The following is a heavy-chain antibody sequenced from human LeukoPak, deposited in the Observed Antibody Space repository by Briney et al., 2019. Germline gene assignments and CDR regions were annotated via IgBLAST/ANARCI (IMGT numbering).Heavy chain of an antibody. CDR1: GGFISSGSYY. CDR3: AREDGVVVPAKRYSSGWYGTFDY. V-gene: IGHV4-61*02. D-gene: IGHD6-19*01. CDR2: IYTSGST. J-gene: IGHJ4*02. Sequence: PSETLSLTCTVSGGFISSGSYYWSWIRQPAGKGLEWIGRIYTSGSTNYNPSLKSRVTISVDTSKNQLSLKLSSVTAADTAVYYCAREDGVVVPAKRYSSGWYGTFDYWGQGTLVTVSS.